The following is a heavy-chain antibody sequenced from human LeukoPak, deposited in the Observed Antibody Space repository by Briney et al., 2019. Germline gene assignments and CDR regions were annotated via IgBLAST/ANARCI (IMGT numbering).Heavy chain of an antibody. CDR3: AQHDYGDY. CDR2: IKSKTHGGTT. V-gene: IGHV3-15*01. Sequence: GGSLRLSCAASGFTFINYAMSWVRQAPGKGLEWVGRIKSKTHGGTTDYAAPVKGRFTISRDDSKNTLYLQINGLKSEDTAVYYCAQHDYGDYWGQGTLVTVSS. J-gene: IGHJ4*02. CDR1: GFTFINYA.